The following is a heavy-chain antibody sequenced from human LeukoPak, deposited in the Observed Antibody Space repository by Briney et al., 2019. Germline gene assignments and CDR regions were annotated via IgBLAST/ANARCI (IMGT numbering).Heavy chain of an antibody. D-gene: IGHD3-16*01. CDR3: ARDQGGVGY. CDR1: GISFSHYS. J-gene: IGHJ4*02. CDR2: ISGFSGTI. Sequence: GGSLRLSCVASGISFSHYSMNWVRQAPGKGLEGVSYISGFSGTINYADSVKGRFTISRDNAKNSLYLQMNSLRAEDTAVYYCARDQGGVGYWGQGTLVTVSS. V-gene: IGHV3-48*01.